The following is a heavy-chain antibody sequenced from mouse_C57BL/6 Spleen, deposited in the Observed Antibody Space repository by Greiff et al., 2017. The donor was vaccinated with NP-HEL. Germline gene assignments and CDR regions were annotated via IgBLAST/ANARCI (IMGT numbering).Heavy chain of an antibody. J-gene: IGHJ4*01. CDR2: IDPETGGT. V-gene: IGHV1-15*01. CDR3: TREGSGTGMDY. Sequence: VQLQQSGAELVRPGASVTLSCKASGYTFTDYEMHWVKQTPVHGLEWIGAIDPETGGTAYNQKFKGKAILTADTSSSTAYMELRSLTSEDSAVYYCTREGSGTGMDYWGQGTSVTVSS. CDR1: GYTFTDYE. D-gene: IGHD4-1*01.